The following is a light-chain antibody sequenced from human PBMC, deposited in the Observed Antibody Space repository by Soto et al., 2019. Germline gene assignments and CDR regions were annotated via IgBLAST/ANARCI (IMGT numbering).Light chain of an antibody. CDR1: QSVNSH. J-gene: IGKJ5*01. CDR3: QQYKNWPL. CDR2: GAS. Sequence: DIVMTQSPATLSVSLGDRATLYCRASQSVNSHVAWYQQKPGQAPRLLLYGASTRATGIPVRFSGSGFGTEFTLTISSLQSEDFAVYYCQQYKNWPLFGQGTRLEI. V-gene: IGKV3-15*01.